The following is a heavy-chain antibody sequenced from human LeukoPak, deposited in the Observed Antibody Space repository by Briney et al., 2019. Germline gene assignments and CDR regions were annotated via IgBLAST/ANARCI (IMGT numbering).Heavy chain of an antibody. CDR1: ESSFSRSA. CDR2: ISYDGRKT. V-gene: IGHV3-30*03. D-gene: IGHD3-22*01. J-gene: IGHJ4*02. Sequence: PGGSLRLSCEASESSFSRSAMHWVRQAPGKGLEWVATISYDGRKTFYGDSAKGRFTISRDNSKNTVYLQMNSLRVEDTAIYYCARDDYYDRSGYPGYWGQGTLVTVSS. CDR3: ARDDYYDRSGYPGY.